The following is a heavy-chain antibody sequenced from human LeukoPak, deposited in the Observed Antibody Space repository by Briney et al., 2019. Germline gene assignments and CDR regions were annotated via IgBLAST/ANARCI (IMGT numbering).Heavy chain of an antibody. CDR2: ITGSGDRT. J-gene: IGHJ4*02. V-gene: IGHV3-23*01. CDR3: AKRGEDPVDLDY. Sequence: RGSLRLSCGVSGVTFSSHGMNWFRQAPGKGLEWVSAITGSGDRTYYTDSVRGRFTVSRDNSENTLYLQMNGLRAEDTAVYYCAKRGEDPVDLDYWGQGTLVTVSS. CDR1: GVTFSSHG. D-gene: IGHD3-16*01.